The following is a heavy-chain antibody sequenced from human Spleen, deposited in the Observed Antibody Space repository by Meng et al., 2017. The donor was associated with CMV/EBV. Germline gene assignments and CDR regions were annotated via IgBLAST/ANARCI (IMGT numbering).Heavy chain of an antibody. CDR3: ARDDSPYCGGDCYSFDY. CDR1: GGSISSGDYY. J-gene: IGHJ4*02. V-gene: IGHV4-30-4*08. CDR2: IYYSGST. D-gene: IGHD2-21*02. Sequence: VPLQESGPRLGKPSPTLSLTCPGAGGSISSGDYYWSWLRQPPGKGLEWIGYIYYSGSTYYNPSLKSRVTISVDTSNNQFSLKLSSVTAADTAVYYCARDDSPYCGGDCYSFDYWGQGTLVTVSS.